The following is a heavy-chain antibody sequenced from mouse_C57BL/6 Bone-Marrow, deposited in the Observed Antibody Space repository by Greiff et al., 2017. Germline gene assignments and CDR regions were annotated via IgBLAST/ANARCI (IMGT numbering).Heavy chain of an antibody. V-gene: IGHV7-1*01. D-gene: IGHD1-1*01. Sequence: EVQGVESGGGLVQSGRSLRLSCATSGFTFSDFYMEWVRQAPGKGLEWIAASRNKANDYTTEYSASVKGRFIVSRDTSQSSLYLQMNALRAEDTAFYYCARDGAYGNSYAMDYWGQGTSVTISS. CDR1: GFTFSDFY. CDR3: ARDGAYGNSYAMDY. J-gene: IGHJ4*01. CDR2: SRNKANDYTT.